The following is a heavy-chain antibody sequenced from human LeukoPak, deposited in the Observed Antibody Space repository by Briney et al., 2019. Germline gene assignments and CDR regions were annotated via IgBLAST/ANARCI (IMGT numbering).Heavy chain of an antibody. Sequence: GSLRLSCAASGFIFSSNSMNWVRQPPGKGLEWTGSIYYTGRTYYNPSLKSRVTISVDTSKNQFSLKLSSVTAADTAVYYCAQSLGSSNWIGNWFDPWGQGTLVTVSS. D-gene: IGHD6-13*01. V-gene: IGHV4-39*01. CDR2: IYYTGRT. CDR3: AQSLGSSNWIGNWFDP. J-gene: IGHJ5*02. CDR1: GFIFSSNSMN.